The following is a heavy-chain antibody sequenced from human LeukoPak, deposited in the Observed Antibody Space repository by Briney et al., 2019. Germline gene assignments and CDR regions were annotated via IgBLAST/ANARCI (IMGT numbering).Heavy chain of an antibody. V-gene: IGHV4-34*01. D-gene: IGHD3-10*01. Sequence: SETLSLTCTVSGGSISSYYWSWIRQPPGKGLEWIGEINHSGSTNYNPSLKSRVTISVDTSKNQFSLKLSSVTAADTAVYYCARGDPLWFGELFVWGQGTLVTVSS. J-gene: IGHJ4*02. CDR3: ARGDPLWFGELFV. CDR2: INHSGST. CDR1: GGSISSYY.